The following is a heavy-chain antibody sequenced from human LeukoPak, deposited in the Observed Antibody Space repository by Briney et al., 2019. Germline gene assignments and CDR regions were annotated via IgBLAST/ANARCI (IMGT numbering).Heavy chain of an antibody. CDR2: VYYTGNT. CDR3: AREYSAFDY. V-gene: IGHV4-61*08. Sequence: SETLSLTCTVSGDPINSHTDYKWTWIRQPPGKGLEWIGYVYYTGNTNYNPSLQSRVTISVDTSKNQFSLKLTSVTAADMAVYYCAREYSAFDYCGQGTLVTVSS. J-gene: IGHJ4*02. CDR1: GDPINSHTDYK. D-gene: IGHD5-12*01.